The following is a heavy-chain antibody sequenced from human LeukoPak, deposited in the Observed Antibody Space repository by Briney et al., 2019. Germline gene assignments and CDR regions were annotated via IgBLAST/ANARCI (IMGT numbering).Heavy chain of an antibody. Sequence: GGSLRLSCAASGFTVSSNYMSWVRQAPGKGLEWVSVIYSGGSTYYADSVKGRFTISRDNSKNTLYLQMNSLRAEDTAVYYCARGQYYDSSGYFWRGGYYYYYYMDVWGKGTTVTISS. D-gene: IGHD3-22*01. CDR3: ARGQYYDSSGYFWRGGYYYYYYMDV. J-gene: IGHJ6*03. CDR2: IYSGGST. V-gene: IGHV3-66*01. CDR1: GFTVSSNY.